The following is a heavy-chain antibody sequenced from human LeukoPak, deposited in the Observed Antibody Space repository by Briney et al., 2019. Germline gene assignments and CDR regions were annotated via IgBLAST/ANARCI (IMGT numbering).Heavy chain of an antibody. J-gene: IGHJ3*02. Sequence: GGSLRLSCAASGFTLGSYNMNWVRQAPGKGLEWLSYISPSSSTINYADSVKGRFTISRDNAKNSLYLQMNSLRDGDTAVYYCARWAAVRALDIWGRGTMVTVSS. D-gene: IGHD3-10*01. CDR2: ISPSSSTI. CDR1: GFTLGSYN. CDR3: ARWAAVRALDI. V-gene: IGHV3-48*02.